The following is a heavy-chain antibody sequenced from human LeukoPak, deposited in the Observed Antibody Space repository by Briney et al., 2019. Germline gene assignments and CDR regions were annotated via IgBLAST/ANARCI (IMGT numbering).Heavy chain of an antibody. CDR1: GGSISTATHY. CDR3: ARQLSGTYQWTFDY. D-gene: IGHD1-26*01. Sequence: SETLSLTCTVSGGSISTATHYWAWIRQPPGEGLEWIGTIHYTGITYYNPSLKSRVTISADTSKNQFSLHLGSVTAADTAVYHCARQLSGTYQWTFDYWGQGTLVPVSS. J-gene: IGHJ4*02. CDR2: IHYTGIT. V-gene: IGHV4-39*01.